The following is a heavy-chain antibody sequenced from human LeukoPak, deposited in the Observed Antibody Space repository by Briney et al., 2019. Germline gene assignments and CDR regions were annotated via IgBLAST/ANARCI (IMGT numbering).Heavy chain of an antibody. CDR2: IKSKTDGGTT. V-gene: IGHV3-15*01. Sequence: GGSLRLSCAASGFTFSNAWMSWVRQAPGKGLEWVGRIKSKTDGGTTDYAAPVKGRFTISRDDSKNTLYLQMNSLKTGDTAVYYCARDRTKYGSGSYYDYWGQGTLVTVSS. CDR3: ARDRTKYGSGSYYDY. D-gene: IGHD3-10*01. CDR1: GFTFSNAW. J-gene: IGHJ4*02.